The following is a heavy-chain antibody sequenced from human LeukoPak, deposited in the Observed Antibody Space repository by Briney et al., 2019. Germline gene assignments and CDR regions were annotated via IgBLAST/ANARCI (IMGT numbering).Heavy chain of an antibody. CDR3: VRDGEGVAISVNYWFDP. CDR2: MNPNNGNT. V-gene: IGHV1-8*01. Sequence: ASVKVSCKASGFTFTSYDINWVRQASGQGLELMGWMNPNNGNTGHAQKFQGRVTMTRETSISTAYMELRGLRSEDKAVYYCVRDGEGVAISVNYWFDPWGQGTLVTVSS. D-gene: IGHD3-10*01. CDR1: GFTFTSYD. J-gene: IGHJ5*02.